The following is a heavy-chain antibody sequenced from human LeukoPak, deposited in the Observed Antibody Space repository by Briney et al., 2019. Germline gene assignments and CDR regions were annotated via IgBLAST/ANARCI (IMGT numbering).Heavy chain of an antibody. CDR1: GDSISSSSYY. CDR3: ARTRYYYNSRSYGAPYYFDY. V-gene: IGHV4-39*01. CDR2: IYSSGST. Sequence: SETLSLTCTVSGDSISSSSYYWGWIRQPPGKGLEWIGSIYSSGSTSYNPSLKSRVTISVDTSKNQFSLKLSSVTAADTAVYYCARTRYYYNSRSYGAPYYFDYWGQGTLVTVSS. D-gene: IGHD3-10*01. J-gene: IGHJ4*02.